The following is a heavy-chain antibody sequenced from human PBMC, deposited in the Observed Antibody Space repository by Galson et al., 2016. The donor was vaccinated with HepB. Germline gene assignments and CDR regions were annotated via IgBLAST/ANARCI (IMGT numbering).Heavy chain of an antibody. CDR1: GGSISSYY. V-gene: IGHV4-59*01. CDR3: ARHYYDSSGYYQYFDY. D-gene: IGHD3-22*01. Sequence: SETLSLTCSVSGGSISSYYWGWIRQPPGKGLEWIGYIYYSENTSYNPSLKSRVIISVDTSKNQFSLNLRSVTAADTAVYYCARHYYDSSGYYQYFDYWGQGTLVTVSS. J-gene: IGHJ4*02. CDR2: IYYSENT.